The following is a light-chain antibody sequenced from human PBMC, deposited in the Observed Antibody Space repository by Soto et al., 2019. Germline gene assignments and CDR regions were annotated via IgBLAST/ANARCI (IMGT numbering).Light chain of an antibody. CDR1: QDVIRY. Sequence: DIQLTQSPSFLSASVGDRVTITCRASQDVIRYLSWYQQKPGKAPNLLIYAASTLRSGVPSRFSGSGSETEFNLTISSLQPEDFATYYCQQLNSYVVAFGPGTKVDIK. CDR2: AAS. CDR3: QQLNSYVVA. J-gene: IGKJ3*01. V-gene: IGKV1-9*01.